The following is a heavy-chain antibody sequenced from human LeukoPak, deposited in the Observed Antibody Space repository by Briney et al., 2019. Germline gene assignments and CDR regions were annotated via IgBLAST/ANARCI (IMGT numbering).Heavy chain of an antibody. CDR2: ISGSGSTI. CDR3: ARDSPGARYYYDSSGYYNFDY. D-gene: IGHD3-22*01. CDR1: GFTFGDYS. Sequence: GGSLRLSCAASGFTFGDYSMTWIRQAPGKGLEWVSYISGSGSTIYYADSVKGRFTISRDNAKNSLYLQMNSLRAEDTAVYYCARDSPGARYYYDSSGYYNFDYWGQGTLVTVSS. V-gene: IGHV3-11*04. J-gene: IGHJ4*02.